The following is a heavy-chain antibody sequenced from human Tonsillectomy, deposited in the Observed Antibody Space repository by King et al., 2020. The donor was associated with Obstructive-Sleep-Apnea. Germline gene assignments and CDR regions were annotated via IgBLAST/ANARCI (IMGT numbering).Heavy chain of an antibody. CDR3: VSTATGPDY. J-gene: IGHJ4*02. Sequence: VQLVESGGGVVQPGRSLRLSCAASGFAFSSYAMHWVRQAPGKGLEWVAVISYDGKNKYYADSVKGRFTISRDNSETTVTLQMNSLRVGDTAVYYCVSTATGPDYWGQGTLVTVSS. CDR1: GFAFSSYA. CDR2: ISYDGKNK. V-gene: IGHV3-30*04. D-gene: IGHD3-9*01.